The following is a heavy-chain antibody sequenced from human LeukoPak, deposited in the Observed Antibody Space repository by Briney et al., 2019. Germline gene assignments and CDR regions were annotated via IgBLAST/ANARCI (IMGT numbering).Heavy chain of an antibody. Sequence: GESLKISCKGSGYSFTNYWIAWVRQMPGKALEWMGIIYPGDSDTRYSPSFQGQVTISADKSISTAYPQWSSLKASDTAIYYCARRYDNSGYFVYWGQGTLVTVSS. CDR2: IYPGDSDT. D-gene: IGHD3-22*01. V-gene: IGHV5-51*01. CDR1: GYSFTNYW. CDR3: ARRYDNSGYFVY. J-gene: IGHJ4*02.